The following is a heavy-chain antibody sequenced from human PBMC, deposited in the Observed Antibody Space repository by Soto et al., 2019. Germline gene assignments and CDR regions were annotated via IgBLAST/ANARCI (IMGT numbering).Heavy chain of an antibody. CDR3: ARDVYRYSSSSPDYV. Sequence: PGGSLRLSCAPAGFTFSAYYMSSVRQAPGKGLDWVSYISSSSSNTKHADSVKGRFTISRDNAKNSLYLQMNSLRAEDTAVYYCARDVYRYSSSSPDYVWGQGTRVTVS. D-gene: IGHD6-6*01. V-gene: IGHV3-11*06. CDR2: ISSSSSNT. CDR1: GFTFSAYY. J-gene: IGHJ6*02.